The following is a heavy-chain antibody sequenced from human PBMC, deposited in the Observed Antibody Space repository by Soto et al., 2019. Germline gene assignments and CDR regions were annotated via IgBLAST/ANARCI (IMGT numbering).Heavy chain of an antibody. V-gene: IGHV4-31*03. J-gene: IGHJ3*02. CDR3: ARSHCTNGVCYRSNDAFDI. D-gene: IGHD2-8*01. CDR2: IYYSGNT. Sequence: PSETLSLTCTVSGGSISSGGDYWSWIRQHPGKGLERIGYIYYSGNTYYIPSLMSRVIISVDTSKNQFSLKLSSVTAADTAVYCCARSHCTNGVCYRSNDAFDIWGQGTMVTVSS. CDR1: GGSISSGGDY.